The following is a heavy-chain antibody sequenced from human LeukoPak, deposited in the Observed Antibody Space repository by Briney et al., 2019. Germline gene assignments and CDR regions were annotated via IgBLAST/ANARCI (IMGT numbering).Heavy chain of an antibody. D-gene: IGHD4-17*01. CDR2: INPSGGST. J-gene: IGHJ4*02. Sequence: WASVKVSCKASGYIFTSYNTYWVRQAPGQGLEWMGIINPSGGSTNYAQKFQGRVTMTRDTSTSTVYMELSSLRSEDTAVYYCAREMVYGDYCFDYWGQGTLVTVSS. CDR1: GYIFTSYN. V-gene: IGHV1-46*01. CDR3: AREMVYGDYCFDY.